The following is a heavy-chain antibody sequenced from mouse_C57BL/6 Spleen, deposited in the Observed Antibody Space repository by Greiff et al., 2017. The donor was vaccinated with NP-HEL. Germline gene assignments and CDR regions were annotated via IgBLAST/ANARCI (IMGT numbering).Heavy chain of an antibody. Sequence: QVQLQQSGPELVKPGASVKISCKASGYAFSSSWMNWVKQRPGKGLEWIGRIYPGDGDTNYNGKFKGKATLTADKSSSTAYMQLSSLTSEDSAVYLCGRETGSGYVERFDYWGQGTTLTVSS. V-gene: IGHV1-82*01. D-gene: IGHD3-2*02. CDR2: IYPGDGDT. CDR3: GRETGSGYVERFDY. CDR1: GYAFSSSW. J-gene: IGHJ2*01.